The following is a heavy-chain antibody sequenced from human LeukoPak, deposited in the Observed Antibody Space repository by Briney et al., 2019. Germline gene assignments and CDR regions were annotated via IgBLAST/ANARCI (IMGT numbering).Heavy chain of an antibody. CDR3: ATLGEDIVVVPAASPG. CDR1: GFTLSSYA. V-gene: IGHV3-30*04. J-gene: IGHJ4*02. CDR2: ISYDGSNK. Sequence: GRSLRLSCAASGFTLSSYAMHRVRQAPGKGLAWVAVISYDGSNKYYADSVKGRFTISRDNSKNTLYLQMNSLRAEDTAVYYCATLGEDIVVVPAASPGWGQGTLVTVSS. D-gene: IGHD2-2*01.